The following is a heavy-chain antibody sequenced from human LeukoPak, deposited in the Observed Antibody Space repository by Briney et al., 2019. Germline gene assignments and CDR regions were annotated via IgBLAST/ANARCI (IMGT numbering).Heavy chain of an antibody. V-gene: IGHV3-73*01. CDR3: TRVSTRGSGNDY. D-gene: IGHD3-10*01. CDR2: IRSKADNYAT. CDR1: GFTFSGSA. J-gene: IGHJ4*02. Sequence: GGSLRLSCAASGFTFSGSAIHWVRQASGKGLEWVGRIRSKADNYATGYAASVKGRFTLSRDDSKNTAYLQMNRLKTEDTAVYYCTRVSTRGSGNDYWGQGTQVTVSS.